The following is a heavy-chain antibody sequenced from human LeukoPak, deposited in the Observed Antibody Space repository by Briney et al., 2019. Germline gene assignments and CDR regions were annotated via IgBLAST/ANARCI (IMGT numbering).Heavy chain of an antibody. CDR2: ISGSGGST. Sequence: GGSLRLSCVASGITFSSYAMSWVRQAPGKGLEWVSAISGSGGSTYYADSVKGRFTISRDNSKNTLYLQMNSLRAEDTAVYYCAKGGYSSSWLSAFDIWGQGTMVTVSS. CDR1: GITFSSYA. D-gene: IGHD6-13*01. V-gene: IGHV3-23*01. CDR3: AKGGYSSSWLSAFDI. J-gene: IGHJ3*02.